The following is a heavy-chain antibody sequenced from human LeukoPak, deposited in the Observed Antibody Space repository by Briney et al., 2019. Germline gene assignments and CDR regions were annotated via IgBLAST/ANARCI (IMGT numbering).Heavy chain of an antibody. CDR3: GXXXXXXXAXXGXFGY. CDR1: FY. V-gene: IGHV4-59*12. CDR2: IYYSGST. J-gene: IGHJ4*02. D-gene: IGHD3-10*01. Sequence: FYWTWIRQPPGXGLXWIGYIYYSGSTNXNPSLKSRVTISVDTSKNXFSLKLSSVTAADTAVYYCGXXXXXXXAXXGXFGYWGXGXLVTVSS.